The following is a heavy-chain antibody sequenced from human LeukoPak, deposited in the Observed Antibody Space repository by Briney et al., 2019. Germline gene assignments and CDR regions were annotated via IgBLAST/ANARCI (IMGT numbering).Heavy chain of an antibody. Sequence: GRSLRLSCAASGFTFSSYGMHWVRQAPGKGLEWVAVISYDGSDKYYADSVKGRFTISRDNSKNTLYLQMNSLRAEDTAVYYCAKDGGLYCSGGSCYQTVDYYYGMDVWGQGTTVTVSS. CDR1: GFTFSSYG. V-gene: IGHV3-30*18. CDR2: ISYDGSDK. D-gene: IGHD2-15*01. CDR3: AKDGGLYCSGGSCYQTVDYYYGMDV. J-gene: IGHJ6*02.